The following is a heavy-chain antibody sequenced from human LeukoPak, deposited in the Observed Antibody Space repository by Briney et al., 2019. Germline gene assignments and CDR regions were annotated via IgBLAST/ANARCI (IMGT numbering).Heavy chain of an antibody. Sequence: SETLSLTCTVSGGSISSSSYYWGWIRQPPGKGLEWIGSIYYSGSTYYNPSLKSRVTISVDTSKNQFSLKLSSVTAADTAVYYCATDTSGGDCYFPYWGQGTLVTVSS. D-gene: IGHD2-21*02. J-gene: IGHJ4*02. CDR3: ATDTSGGDCYFPY. V-gene: IGHV4-39*07. CDR2: IYYSGST. CDR1: GGSISSSSYY.